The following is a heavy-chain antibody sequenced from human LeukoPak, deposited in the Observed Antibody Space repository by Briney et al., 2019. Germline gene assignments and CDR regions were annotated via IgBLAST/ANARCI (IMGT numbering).Heavy chain of an antibody. CDR3: ASVVYYYGSGSYSGNWFDP. V-gene: IGHV3-30*02. J-gene: IGHJ5*02. D-gene: IGHD3-10*01. CDR2: IRYDGRNK. Sequence: PGGSLRLSCAASGFTFSSYSMNWVRQAPGKGLEWVAFIRYDGRNKYYADSVKGRFTISRDNSKNTLCLQMNSLRAEDTAVYYCASVVYYYGSGSYSGNWFDPWGQGTLVTVSS. CDR1: GFTFSSYS.